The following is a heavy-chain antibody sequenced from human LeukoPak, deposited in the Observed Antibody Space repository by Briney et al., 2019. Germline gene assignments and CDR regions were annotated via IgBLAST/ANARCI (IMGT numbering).Heavy chain of an antibody. V-gene: IGHV1-69*04. CDR1: GGTFSSYA. CDR2: IIPIFGIA. J-gene: IGHJ6*02. CDR3: ARASGWYEGDYYYYYGMDV. Sequence: ASVKVSCKASGGTFSSYAISWVRQAPGQGLEWMGRIIPIFGIANYAQKFQGRVTITADKSTSTAYMELSSLRSEDTAVYYCARASGWYEGDYYYYYGMDVWGQGTTVTVSS. D-gene: IGHD6-19*01.